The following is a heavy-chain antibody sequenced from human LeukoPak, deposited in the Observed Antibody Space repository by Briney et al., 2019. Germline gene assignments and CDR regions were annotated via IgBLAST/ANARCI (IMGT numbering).Heavy chain of an antibody. CDR3: ASVRVSPEIAALKSFDP. Sequence: SETLSLTCAVHGGSFSGYYWSWIRQPPGKGLEWSGEINHSGSTNYNPSLKRRVTISAATSKNQFSLKLSSVTAADTAVYYCASVRVSPEIAALKSFDPWGQRTLVTVSS. CDR1: GGSFSGYY. D-gene: IGHD6-13*01. CDR2: INHSGST. J-gene: IGHJ5*02. V-gene: IGHV4-34*01.